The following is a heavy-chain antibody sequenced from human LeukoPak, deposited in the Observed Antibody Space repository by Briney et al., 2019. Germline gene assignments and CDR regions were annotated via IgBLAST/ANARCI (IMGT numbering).Heavy chain of an antibody. CDR1: GFTFSSYG. CDR2: KSYDGSNK. Sequence: GRSLRLSCAASGFTFSSYGMPWVPQAPAKGLEWVAVKSYDGSNKYYADSVKGRFTISRDNSKNTLYLKMNSLRAEDTAVYYCAKDFGGGLDYWGQGTLVTVSS. V-gene: IGHV3-30*18. D-gene: IGHD3-3*01. CDR3: AKDFGGGLDY. J-gene: IGHJ4*02.